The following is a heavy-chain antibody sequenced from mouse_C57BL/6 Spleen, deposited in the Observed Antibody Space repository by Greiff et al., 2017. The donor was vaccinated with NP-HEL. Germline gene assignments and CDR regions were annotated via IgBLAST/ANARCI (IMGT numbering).Heavy chain of an antibody. CDR2: IDPEAGDT. D-gene: IGHD2-1*01. V-gene: IGHV14-2*01. CDR1: GFNIKDYY. CDR3: ARECGNSYAMDD. Sequence: VQLQQSGAELVKPGASVKLSCTASGFNIKDYYMHWVKQRTEQGLEWIGRIDPEAGDTKYAPKFQGKATITADTSSNTAYLQLSSLTAEDTSVYYCARECGNSYAMDDWGQGTSVTVSS. J-gene: IGHJ4*01.